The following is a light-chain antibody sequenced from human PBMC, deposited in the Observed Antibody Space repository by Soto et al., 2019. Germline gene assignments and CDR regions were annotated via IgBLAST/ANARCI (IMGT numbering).Light chain of an antibody. V-gene: IGKV3-15*01. CDR1: QRVSTN. J-gene: IGKJ1*01. Sequence: EIVMTQSPDTLSVSPGGRATLSCSARQRVSTNLAWYQQKPGQAPRLLICSASTRATGIPGRFNGSGSETEFTLTISSLHSEDFAVYCCQQYNTWPRTFGQRTKVDIK. CDR3: QQYNTWPRT. CDR2: SAS.